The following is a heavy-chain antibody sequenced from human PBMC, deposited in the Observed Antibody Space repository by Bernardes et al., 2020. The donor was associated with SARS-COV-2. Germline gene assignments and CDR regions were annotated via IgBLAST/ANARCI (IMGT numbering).Heavy chain of an antibody. Sequence: ESLSLSCEASGFTFNSYTMKWVRQAPGKGLEWVASISRSSTYIYYADSVKGRFTISRDNSKNTLFLLMNSLRSEDTAVYYCAKFLAGSSPHRTGATTFFDYWGQGTLVTVSS. J-gene: IGHJ4*02. CDR1: GFTFNSYT. CDR3: AKFLAGSSPHRTGATTFFDY. V-gene: IGHV3-21*04. CDR2: ISRSSTYI. D-gene: IGHD1-26*01.